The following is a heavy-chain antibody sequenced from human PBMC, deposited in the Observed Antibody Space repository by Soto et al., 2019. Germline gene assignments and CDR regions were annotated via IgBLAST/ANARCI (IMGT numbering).Heavy chain of an antibody. CDR3: AKGLKWELPIEY. CDR1: GLTFSNYA. CDR2: ISGSGGIST. V-gene: IGHV3-23*01. J-gene: IGHJ4*02. Sequence: GGSLRLSCAASGLTFSNYAMSWVRQAPGKGLEWVSAISGSGGISTYYADSVKDRFTISRDNSKNTLYLQMNSLRAEDTAVYKCAKGLKWELPIEYWGQGTRVTVSS. D-gene: IGHD1-26*01.